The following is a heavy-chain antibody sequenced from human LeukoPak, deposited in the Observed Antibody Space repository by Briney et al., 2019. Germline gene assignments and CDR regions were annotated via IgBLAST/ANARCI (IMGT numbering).Heavy chain of an antibody. CDR1: GGTFSSYA. D-gene: IGHD3-22*01. V-gene: IGHV1-69*13. CDR3: ATEGRYYDSSGYRADFDY. CDR2: IIPIFGTA. Sequence: SVKVSCKASGGTFSSYAISWVRQAPGQGLEWMGGIIPIFGTANYAQKFQGRVTITADGSTSTAYMELSSLRSEDTAVYYCATEGRYYDSSGYRADFDYWGQGTLVTVSS. J-gene: IGHJ4*02.